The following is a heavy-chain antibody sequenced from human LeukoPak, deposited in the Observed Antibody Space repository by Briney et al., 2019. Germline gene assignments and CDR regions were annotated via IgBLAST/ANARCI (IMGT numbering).Heavy chain of an antibody. CDR1: GYTFTSYA. CDR2: INAGNGNT. V-gene: IGHV1-3*01. CDR3: ARGTYDRSGYYYYFDY. D-gene: IGHD3-22*01. Sequence: ASVKVSCKASGYTFTSYAMYWVRQAPGQRIEWMGWINAGNGNTKYSQKFQARVTIPRDTSASTAYMELSSLRSEDTAVYYCARGTYDRSGYYYYFDYWGQGTLVTVSS. J-gene: IGHJ4*02.